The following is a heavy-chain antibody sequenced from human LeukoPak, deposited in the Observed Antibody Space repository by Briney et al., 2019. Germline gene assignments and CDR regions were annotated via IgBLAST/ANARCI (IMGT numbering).Heavy chain of an antibody. V-gene: IGHV4-39*01. D-gene: IGHD3-22*01. CDR1: GGSISSSSYY. Sequence: PSETLSLTCTVSGGSISSSSYYWGWLRQPPGKGLEWIGSIYYSGSTYYNPSLKSRVTISVDTSKNQFSLKLSSVTAADTAVYYCARSVTMIVVVTKAAFDIWGQGTMVTVSS. CDR3: ARSVTMIVVVTKAAFDI. CDR2: IYYSGST. J-gene: IGHJ3*02.